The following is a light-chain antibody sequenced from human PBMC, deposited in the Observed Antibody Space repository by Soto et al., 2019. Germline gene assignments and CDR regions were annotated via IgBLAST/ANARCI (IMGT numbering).Light chain of an antibody. CDR1: SSDVGGYNY. V-gene: IGLV2-14*01. CDR2: DVS. CDR3: SSYTSSSTPCV. J-gene: IGLJ1*01. Sequence: QSALTQPASVSGSPGQSITISCTGTSSDVGGYNYVSWYQQHPGKAPKLMIYDVSNRPSGVSNRFSGSKSGNTASLTISGLQAVEEAVYYCSSYTSSSTPCVFGTGTKLTV.